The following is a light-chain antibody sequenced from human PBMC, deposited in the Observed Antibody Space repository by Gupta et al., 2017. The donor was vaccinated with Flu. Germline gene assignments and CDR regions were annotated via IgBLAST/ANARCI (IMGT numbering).Light chain of an antibody. V-gene: IGLV3-25*02. CDR2: KDS. Sequence: SYELTQPPSVSVSPGQTARITCSGDALPKQYAYWYQQKPGQAPVLVIYKDSERPSGIPERLSGSSSGTTVTLTISGVQAEDEADYYCQSADSSGPWVFGGGTKLTVL. CDR3: QSADSSGPWV. CDR1: ALPKQY. J-gene: IGLJ3*02.